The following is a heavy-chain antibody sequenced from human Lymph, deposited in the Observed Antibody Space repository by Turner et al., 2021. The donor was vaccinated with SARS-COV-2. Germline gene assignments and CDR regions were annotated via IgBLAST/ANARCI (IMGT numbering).Heavy chain of an antibody. CDR2: SNPDSGST. CDR3: ERAHGHCTSTRGYWEYYFGMDV. V-gene: IGHV1-8*02. Sequence: QVQLVQSEAEVKKPGGSVQVSCKASGYTFTSYDINWVRQATGQGLEWMGWSNPDSGSTGYEQKSSGRVTMTSDTAESKAYMELSRLGPEDTDVYYCERAHGHCTSTRGYWEYYFGMDVWGQGTTVTVSS. J-gene: IGHJ6*02. D-gene: IGHD2-2*01. CDR1: GYTFTSYD.